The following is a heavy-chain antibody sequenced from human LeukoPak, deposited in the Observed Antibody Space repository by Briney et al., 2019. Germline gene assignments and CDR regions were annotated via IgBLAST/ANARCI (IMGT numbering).Heavy chain of an antibody. V-gene: IGHV3-74*01. D-gene: IGHD3-3*01. J-gene: IGHJ4*02. CDR3: AKDHYWSIDY. CDR1: GFDFSSNW. CDR2: IKGDGIST. Sequence: GGSLRLSCAAPGFDFSSNWMHRVRHAPGQGLVWVSRIKGDGISTNYADSVKGRITISRDIAKNTLYLQMNSLRAEDTGVYYCAKDHYWSIDYWGRGTLVTVSS.